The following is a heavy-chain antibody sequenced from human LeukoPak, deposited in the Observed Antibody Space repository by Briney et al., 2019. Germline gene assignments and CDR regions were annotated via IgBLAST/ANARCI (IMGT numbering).Heavy chain of an antibody. CDR3: AKDPQRYCSSTSCWDWFDP. CDR1: GFTFSSYG. CDR2: ISYDGSSK. J-gene: IGHJ5*02. Sequence: GGSLRLSCAASGFTFSSYGMHWVRQAPGKGLEWVAVISYDGSSKYYADSVKGRFTISRDNSKNTLYMQRNSLRAEDTAVYYCAKDPQRYCSSTSCWDWFDPWGQGTLVTVSS. V-gene: IGHV3-30*18. D-gene: IGHD2-2*01.